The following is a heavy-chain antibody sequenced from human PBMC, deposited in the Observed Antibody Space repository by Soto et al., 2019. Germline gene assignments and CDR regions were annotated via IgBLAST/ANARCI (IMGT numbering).Heavy chain of an antibody. CDR3: ARGAYYYDSSGDLGHDAFDI. CDR1: GFTFSSYG. V-gene: IGHV3-33*01. CDR2: IWYDGSNK. D-gene: IGHD3-22*01. Sequence: PGGSLRLSCAASGFTFSSYGMHWVRQAPGKGLEWVAVIWYDGSNKYYADSVKGRFTISRDNSKNTLYLQMNSLRAEDTAVYYCARGAYYYDSSGDLGHDAFDIWGQGTMVTVSS. J-gene: IGHJ3*02.